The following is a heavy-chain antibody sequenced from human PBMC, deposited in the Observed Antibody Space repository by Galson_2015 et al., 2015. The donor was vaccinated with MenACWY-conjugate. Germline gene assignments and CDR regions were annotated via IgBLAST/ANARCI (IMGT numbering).Heavy chain of an antibody. J-gene: IGHJ4*02. CDR3: AKRVRGYSYSFDY. V-gene: IGHV3-53*01. Sequence: SLRLSCAASGFTVSSNYMSWVRQAPGKGLEWVSVIYSGGNTYYEDSVKGRFTISRDNSKNTLYLQMNSLRAEDTAVYYCAKRVRGYSYSFDYWGQGTRVTVSS. CDR2: IYSGGNT. CDR1: GFTVSSNY. D-gene: IGHD5-18*01.